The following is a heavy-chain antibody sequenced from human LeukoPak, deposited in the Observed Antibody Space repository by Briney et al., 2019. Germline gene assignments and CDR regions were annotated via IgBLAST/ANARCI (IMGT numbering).Heavy chain of an antibody. D-gene: IGHD5-12*01. CDR1: GGSFSGYY. Sequence: SETLSLTCAVYGGSFSGYYWSWIRQPPGKGLEWIGEINHSGSTNYNPSLKSRVTISVDTSKNQFSLKLSSVTAADTAVYYRARGRVRGYSGYDFKRLGYYFDYWGQGTLVTVSS. J-gene: IGHJ4*02. CDR2: INHSGST. V-gene: IGHV4-34*01. CDR3: ARGRVRGYSGYDFKRLGYYFDY.